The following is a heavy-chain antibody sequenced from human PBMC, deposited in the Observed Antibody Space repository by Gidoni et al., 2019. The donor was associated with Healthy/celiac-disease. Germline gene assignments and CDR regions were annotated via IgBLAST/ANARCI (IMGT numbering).Heavy chain of an antibody. CDR3: AKDCSPWSSSSDYFDY. V-gene: IGHV3-9*01. CDR2: ISWNSGSI. J-gene: IGHJ4*02. D-gene: IGHD6-6*01. CDR1: GFTFDDYA. Sequence: EVQLVESGGGLVQPGRSLRLSCAASGFTFDDYAMHWVRQAPGKGLEWVSGISWNSGSIGYADSVKGRFTISRDNAKNSLYLQMNSLRAEDTALYYCAKDCSPWSSSSDYFDYWGQGTLVTVSS.